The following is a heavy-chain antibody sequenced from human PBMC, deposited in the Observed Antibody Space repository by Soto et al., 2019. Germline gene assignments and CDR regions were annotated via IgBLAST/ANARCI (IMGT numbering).Heavy chain of an antibody. CDR2: INSNSGGT. Sequence: QVQLVQSGSEVKEPGASVKVSCKASGYTFTGYYMHWVRQAPGQGLEWMGWINSNSGGTNYAQRFQGRVTMTRDTSIRTAYMELSWLGSDDSAVYYCARGGFTSDYCSGRERHWGQGTLVTVSS. CDR1: GYTFTGYY. V-gene: IGHV1-2*02. D-gene: IGHD3-10*02. CDR3: ARGGFTSDYCSGRERH. J-gene: IGHJ1*01.